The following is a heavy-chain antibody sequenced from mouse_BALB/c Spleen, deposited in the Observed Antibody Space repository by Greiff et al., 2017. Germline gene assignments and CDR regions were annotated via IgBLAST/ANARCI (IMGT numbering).Heavy chain of an antibody. Sequence: VQLQQSGAELVRSGASVKLSCTASGFNIKDYYMHWVKQRPEQGLEWIGWIDPENGDTEYAPKFQGKATITADTSSNTAYLQLSSLTSEDTAVYYCARFGYDNYWGQGTTLTVSS. D-gene: IGHD2-14*01. CDR1: GFNIKDYY. V-gene: IGHV14-4*02. J-gene: IGHJ2*01. CDR3: ARFGYDNY. CDR2: IDPENGDT.